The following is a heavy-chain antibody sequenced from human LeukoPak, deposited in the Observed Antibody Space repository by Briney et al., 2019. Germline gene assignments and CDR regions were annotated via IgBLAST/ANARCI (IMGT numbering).Heavy chain of an antibody. V-gene: IGHV5-51*01. CDR3: ARRSMCGCSSTSCLYSFDI. D-gene: IGHD2-2*01. CDR1: GYSFTSYW. Sequence: GASLKISCKGSGYSFTSYWIGWVRQMPGKGLEWMGIIYPGDSDTRYSPSFQGQVTISADKSISTAYLQWSSLKASDTAMYYCARRSMCGCSSTSCLYSFDIWGQGTMVTVSS. CDR2: IYPGDSDT. J-gene: IGHJ3*02.